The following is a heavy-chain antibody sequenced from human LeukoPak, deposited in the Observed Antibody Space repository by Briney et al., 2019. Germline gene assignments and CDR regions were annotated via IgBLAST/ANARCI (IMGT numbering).Heavy chain of an antibody. CDR2: IYYSGST. D-gene: IGHD2-2*01. CDR3: ARVVPAAIGDWFDP. J-gene: IGHJ5*02. V-gene: IGHV4-39*01. Sequence: WVRQAPGKGLEWIGSIYYSGSTYYDPSLKSRVTISVDTSKNQFSLKLSSVTAADTAVYYCARVVPAAIGDWFDPWGQGTLVTVSS.